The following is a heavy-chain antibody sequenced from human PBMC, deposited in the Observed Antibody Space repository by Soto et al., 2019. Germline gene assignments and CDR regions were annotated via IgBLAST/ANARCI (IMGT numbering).Heavy chain of an antibody. J-gene: IGHJ4*02. D-gene: IGHD5-18*01. V-gene: IGHV1-18*01. CDR1: GYTFTSYG. CDR3: ARDVGYGLIDG. Sequence: QVQLVQSGGEVKKPGASVKVSCKASGYTFTSYGISWVRQAPGQGRAWMGWINAYNVHTNYAQKVQGRVTMTTDTSTSTAYMELRSLRSDDTAVYYCARDVGYGLIDGWGQGTLVTVSS. CDR2: INAYNVHT.